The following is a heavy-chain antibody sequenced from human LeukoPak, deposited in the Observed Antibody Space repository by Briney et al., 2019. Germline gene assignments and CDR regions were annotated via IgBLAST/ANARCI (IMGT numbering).Heavy chain of an antibody. Sequence: GGSLRLSCAASGLTFSKYSMTWVRQALGKGLEWVSFIDTSSTTMYYTDSVKGRFTISRDNAKNSLYLQMNSLRAEDTAVYYCARDRCGGLGGSCYLWLDYWGQGTLVTVSS. CDR2: IDTSSTTM. J-gene: IGHJ4*02. V-gene: IGHV3-48*04. D-gene: IGHD2-15*01. CDR3: ARDRCGGLGGSCYLWLDY. CDR1: GLTFSKYS.